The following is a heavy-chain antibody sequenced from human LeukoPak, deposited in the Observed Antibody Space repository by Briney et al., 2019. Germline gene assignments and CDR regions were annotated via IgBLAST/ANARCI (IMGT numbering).Heavy chain of an antibody. Sequence: SETLSLTCAVYGGSFSDYNWSWIRQPPGKGLEWIGEINHSGSTNYNPSLKSRVTISVDTSKNQFSLKMTSVTAADTAVYYCAREEDSSGYYYYFDYWGQGTLVTVSS. D-gene: IGHD3-22*01. CDR1: GGSFSDYN. J-gene: IGHJ4*02. V-gene: IGHV4-34*01. CDR2: INHSGST. CDR3: AREEDSSGYYYYFDY.